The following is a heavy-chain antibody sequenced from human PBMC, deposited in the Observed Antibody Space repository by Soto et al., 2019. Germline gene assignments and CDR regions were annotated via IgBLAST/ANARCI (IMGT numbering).Heavy chain of an antibody. V-gene: IGHV3-30-3*01. J-gene: IGHJ6*02. Sequence: PGGSLRLSCAASGFTFSSYAMHWVRQAPGKGLEWVAVISYDGSNKYYADSVKGRFTISRDNSKNTLYLQMNSLRAEDTAVYYCARGWFGYDFWSGRLVDYYYYGMDVWRQRTTVTVSS. CDR2: ISYDGSNK. CDR3: ARGWFGYDFWSGRLVDYYYYGMDV. D-gene: IGHD3-3*01. CDR1: GFTFSSYA.